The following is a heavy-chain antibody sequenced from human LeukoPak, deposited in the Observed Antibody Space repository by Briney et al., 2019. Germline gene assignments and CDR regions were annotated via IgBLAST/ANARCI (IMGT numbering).Heavy chain of an antibody. J-gene: IGHJ5*02. V-gene: IGHV3-74*01. D-gene: IGHD3-10*01. Sequence: GGSLRLSCAASGFTFSNYWMHWVRQAPGKGLVWVSHINTDGGSTTYADSVKGRFTISRDNAKNTLYLQMNSLRAEDTAVYYCVFGYYYDSGSQYNWFDTWGQGTLVTVSS. CDR3: VFGYYYDSGSQYNWFDT. CDR1: GFTFSNYW. CDR2: INTDGGST.